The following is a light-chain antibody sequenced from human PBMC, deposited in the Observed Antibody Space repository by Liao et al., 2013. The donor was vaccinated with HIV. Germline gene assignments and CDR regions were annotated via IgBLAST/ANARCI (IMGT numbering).Light chain of an antibody. J-gene: IGLJ2*01. CDR2: DDT. CDR1: KLGDKY. Sequence: SYELTQPPSVSVSPGQTASITCSGDKLGDKYASWYQQKPGQSPVLVIYDDTKRPSGIPGRFSGSNSGNTATLTISETQAMDEADYYCQAWDNSAVIFGAGTRLTVL. V-gene: IGLV3-1*01. CDR3: QAWDNSAVI.